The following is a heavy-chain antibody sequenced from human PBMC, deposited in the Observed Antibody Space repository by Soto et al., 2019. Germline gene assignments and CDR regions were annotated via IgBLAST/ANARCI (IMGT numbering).Heavy chain of an antibody. CDR2: IYHSGTT. J-gene: IGHJ4*02. V-gene: IGHV4-31*03. Sequence: QVQLQESGPGLMKPSQTLSLTCTVSGASISSGGYYWSWIRQHPGKGLEWIGYIYHSGTTNYNPSLERRVSISVDTSNKQFSLQGSSVTAADTAVYYCAGDHSGYDFLDYWGQGTLVTVSS. CDR3: AGDHSGYDFLDY. D-gene: IGHD5-12*01. CDR1: GASISSGGYY.